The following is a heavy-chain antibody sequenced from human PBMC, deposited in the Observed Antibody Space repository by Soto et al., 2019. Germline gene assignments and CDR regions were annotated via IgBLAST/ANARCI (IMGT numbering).Heavy chain of an antibody. J-gene: IGHJ5*02. CDR3: ATGGGLAGSWFDP. Sequence: ASVKLSCKVSGITLSELSLHCVRQAPGKWLEWMGGFDPEDGETLYAHNFQGRVTMTEDTSTDTAYMELSGLRSEDTAVYYCATGGGLAGSWFDPWGQGTLVTVSS. CDR2: FDPEDGET. D-gene: IGHD5-12*01. CDR1: GITLSELS. V-gene: IGHV1-24*01.